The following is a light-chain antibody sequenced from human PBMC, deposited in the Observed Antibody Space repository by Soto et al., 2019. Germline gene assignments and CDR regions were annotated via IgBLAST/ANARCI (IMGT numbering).Light chain of an antibody. J-gene: IGLJ2*01. CDR3: NSYTSSSTGV. CDR2: DVS. Sequence: QSALTQPASVSGSPGQSITISCTGTSSDVGGYNYVSWYQQHPGKAPKLMIYDVSSRPSGVSNRFSGSKSGNTASLTISGLQAEDEADYYCNSYTSSSTGVFGGGTNLTVL. CDR1: SSDVGGYNY. V-gene: IGLV2-14*03.